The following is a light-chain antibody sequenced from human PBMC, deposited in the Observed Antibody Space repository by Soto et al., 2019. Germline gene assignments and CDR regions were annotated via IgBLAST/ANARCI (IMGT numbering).Light chain of an antibody. CDR3: QQYAISPWT. Sequence: IVLTQSPGTLSLSPGERATLSCRASEKVASNYLDWYQQKPGQAPRLLIFDASSRATDIPDRFSGSGSGTDFTLINSRLEPEDFAVYHCQQYAISPWTFGQGTKVEVK. CDR1: EKVASNY. V-gene: IGKV3-20*01. CDR2: DAS. J-gene: IGKJ1*01.